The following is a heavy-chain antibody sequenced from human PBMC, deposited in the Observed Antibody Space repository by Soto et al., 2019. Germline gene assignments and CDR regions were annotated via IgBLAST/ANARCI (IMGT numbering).Heavy chain of an antibody. CDR2: INPSGGST. CDR3: ARDRDYYDSSGAFDY. V-gene: IGHV1-46*01. CDR1: GYTFTSYY. D-gene: IGHD3-22*01. J-gene: IGHJ4*02. Sequence: QVQLVQSGAEVKKPGASVKVSCKASGYTFTSYYMHWVRQAPGQGLEWMGIINPSGGSTSYAQKFQGRVTMTRDTSTSTVYMELRRLRSEDTAVYYCARDRDYYDSSGAFDYWGQGTLVTVSS.